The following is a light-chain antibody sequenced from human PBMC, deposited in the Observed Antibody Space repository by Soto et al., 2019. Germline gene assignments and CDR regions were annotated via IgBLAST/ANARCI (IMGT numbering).Light chain of an antibody. V-gene: IGKV3-15*01. J-gene: IGKJ1*01. CDR3: QQYNNWTTWT. CDR1: QSVSSN. CDR2: GAS. Sequence: EIVMTQSPATLSVSPGERATLSCRASQSVSSNLAWYQQKPGQAPRLLIYGASTRATGIPARFSGSGSGTEFTLTISSLHSEDFVVYYCQQYNNWTTWTFGQGTKVEIK.